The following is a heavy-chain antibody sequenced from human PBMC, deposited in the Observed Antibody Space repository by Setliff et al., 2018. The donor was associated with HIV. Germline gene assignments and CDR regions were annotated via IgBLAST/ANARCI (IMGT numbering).Heavy chain of an antibody. V-gene: IGHV1-18*01. D-gene: IGHD2-8*01. J-gene: IGHJ3*02. CDR1: GYTFTKYG. Sequence: ASVKVSCKASGYTFTKYGVSWVRQAPGQGLEWMGWISAYNGNTNYPQKFQGRVTMTTDTSTSTAYMELRSLRSDDTAVYYCARGYCTNDVCSDAFDIWGQGTMVTVSS. CDR3: ARGYCTNDVCSDAFDI. CDR2: ISAYNGNT.